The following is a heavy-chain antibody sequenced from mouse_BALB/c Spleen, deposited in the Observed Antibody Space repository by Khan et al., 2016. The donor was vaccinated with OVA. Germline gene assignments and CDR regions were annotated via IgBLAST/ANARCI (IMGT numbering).Heavy chain of an antibody. V-gene: IGHV2-6-5*01. CDR3: AKGVWSYYFALDY. Sequence: VELMESGPGLVAPSQNLSITCTVSGFSLTDYGVSWIRQPPGKGLEWLGVIWGGGTTYYNSALKSRLSISKDHSKSQVFLKMNSLQTDDTAMYYCAKGVWSYYFALDYWGQGTSVTVSS. CDR2: IWGGGTT. J-gene: IGHJ4*01. D-gene: IGHD2-10*02. CDR1: GFSLTDYG.